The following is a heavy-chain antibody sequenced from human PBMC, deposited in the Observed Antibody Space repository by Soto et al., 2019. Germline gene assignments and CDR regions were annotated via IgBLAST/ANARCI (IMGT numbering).Heavy chain of an antibody. CDR1: GFTFSDFA. CDR3: AGRGYNNFNY. CDR2: ASGSGSGT. Sequence: PGGSLRLSCAASGFTFSDFAMAWVRQAPGKGLEWVFSASGSGSGTYYADSVKGRFTISRDNSKNTLFLHMTNLRAGDTAVYYCAGRGYNNFNYWGQGTPVTVS. D-gene: IGHD2-15*01. J-gene: IGHJ4*02. V-gene: IGHV3-23*01.